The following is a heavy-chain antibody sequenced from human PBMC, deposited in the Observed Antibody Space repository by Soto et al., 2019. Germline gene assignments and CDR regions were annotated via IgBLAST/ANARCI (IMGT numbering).Heavy chain of an antibody. CDR2: ITGSGGST. D-gene: IGHD6-19*01. CDR3: ARVAGPTDY. Sequence: PWGSLRLSCAASGFTFNTFAMTWVRQAPGKGLAWVSAITGSGGSTYYADSVKGRFTISRDNSKNTLYLQMNSLRAEDTAVYYCARVAGPTDYWGQGTLVNVSS. J-gene: IGHJ4*02. CDR1: GFTFNTFA. V-gene: IGHV3-23*01.